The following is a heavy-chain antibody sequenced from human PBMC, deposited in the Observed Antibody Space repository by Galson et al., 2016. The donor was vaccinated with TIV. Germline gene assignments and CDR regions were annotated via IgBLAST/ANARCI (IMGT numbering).Heavy chain of an antibody. Sequence: SLRLSCAASGFIFGDYAMHWVRQSPGKGLDWVSVISWDGITTHYADSVQGRFTVSRDNSKNSLFLQMDSLRPEDTAFYYCVKSVAATTNFFDYWGLGTLVTVSS. CDR1: GFIFGDYA. V-gene: IGHV3-43D*04. CDR3: VKSVAATTNFFDY. CDR2: ISWDGITT. D-gene: IGHD1-26*01. J-gene: IGHJ4*02.